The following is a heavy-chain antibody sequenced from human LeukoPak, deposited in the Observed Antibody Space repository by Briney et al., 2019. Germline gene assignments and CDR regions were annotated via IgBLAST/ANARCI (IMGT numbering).Heavy chain of an antibody. CDR2: VNHSGST. J-gene: IGHJ5*02. D-gene: IGHD6-19*01. CDR1: GGSFSGYY. V-gene: IGHV4-34*01. CDR3: ARGYGQWLP. Sequence: SETLSLTCAVYGGSFSGYYWSWIRQPPGKGLEWIGEVNHSGSTNYNPSLKSRVTISVDTSKNQFSLKLSSVTAADTAVYYCARGYGQWLPWGQGTLVTVSS.